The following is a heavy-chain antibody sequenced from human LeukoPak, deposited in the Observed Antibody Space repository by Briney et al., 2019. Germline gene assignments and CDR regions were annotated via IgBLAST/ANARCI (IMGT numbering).Heavy chain of an antibody. V-gene: IGHV4-39*01. Sequence: SDTLSLTCIISGGSVSSSSHYWAWIRQPPGMGLEWIGSIYYSGNTYYDPSLKSRVTISVDTSKNQFSLKLSSVTATDTAVYYCARGEDVAAAGIEYWGQGTLVTVFS. CDR3: ARGEDVAAAGIEY. D-gene: IGHD6-13*01. J-gene: IGHJ4*02. CDR1: GGSVSSSSHY. CDR2: IYYSGNT.